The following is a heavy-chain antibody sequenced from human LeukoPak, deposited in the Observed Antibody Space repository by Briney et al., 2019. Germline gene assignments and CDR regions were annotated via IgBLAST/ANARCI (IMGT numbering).Heavy chain of an antibody. CDR2: ISYDGSNK. Sequence: GRSLRLSCAATGFTFSSYAMHWVRQAPGKGLEWVAVISYDGSNKYYADSVKGRFTISRDNSKNTLYLQMNSLRAEDTALYYCAKAELRFLEWWRGPFDYWGQGTLVTVSS. V-gene: IGHV3-30-3*01. J-gene: IGHJ4*02. D-gene: IGHD3-3*01. CDR1: GFTFSSYA. CDR3: AKAELRFLEWWRGPFDY.